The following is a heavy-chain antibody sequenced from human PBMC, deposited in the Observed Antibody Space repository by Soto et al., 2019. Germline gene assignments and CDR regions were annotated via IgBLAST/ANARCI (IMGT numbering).Heavy chain of an antibody. J-gene: IGHJ6*02. CDR3: ARDKAAVVGMDV. V-gene: IGHV1-69*13. CDR2: VFPIFGDT. CDR1: GGCFSSFA. D-gene: IGHD2-15*01. Sequence: QVHMVQSGAEVKKPGSSVKVACKVFGGCFSSFATSWVRQAPGQGLEWMGKVFPIFGDTNYAQKFHGRLTLTADDATSTAYMELSSLRSDDTAVYYCARDKAAVVGMDVWGQGTTVIFSS.